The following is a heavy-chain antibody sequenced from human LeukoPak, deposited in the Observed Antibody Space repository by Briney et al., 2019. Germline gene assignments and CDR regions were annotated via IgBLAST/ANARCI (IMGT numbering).Heavy chain of an antibody. CDR3: ARVGYCTHGVCYSENWFDP. Sequence: PSETLSLTCTVSGGSISSYYWSWIRQPPGKGLEWIGYIYYSGSTNYNPSLKSRVTISVDTSKNQFSLKLSSVTAADTAVYYCARVGYCTHGVCYSENWFDPWGQGTLVTVSS. D-gene: IGHD2-8*01. CDR2: IYYSGST. CDR1: GGSISSYY. V-gene: IGHV4-59*08. J-gene: IGHJ5*02.